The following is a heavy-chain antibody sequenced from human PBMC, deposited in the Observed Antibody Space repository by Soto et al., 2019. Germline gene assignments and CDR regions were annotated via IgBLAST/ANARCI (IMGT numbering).Heavy chain of an antibody. CDR3: ARDSPVAGTSYFDS. J-gene: IGHJ4*02. CDR1: GGAISSGGYS. Sequence: PSETLSLTCAVSGGAISSGGYSWSWIRQPPGKGLEWIGDIYHSGSAYYNPSLKSRVTISVDRSKPQSSLKLTSVPAADTAVYYRARDSPVAGTSYFDSWGQGVLVTVSS. D-gene: IGHD6-19*01. V-gene: IGHV4-30-2*01. CDR2: IYHSGSA.